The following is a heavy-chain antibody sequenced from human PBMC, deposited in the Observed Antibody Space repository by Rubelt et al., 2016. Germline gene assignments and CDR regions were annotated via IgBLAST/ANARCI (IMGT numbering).Heavy chain of an antibody. CDR3: ARDKGSSWSHLGPYYYYGMDV. V-gene: IGHV3-11*01. CDR2: ISSSGSTI. Sequence: GSGLEWVSYISSSGSTIYYADSVKGRFTISRDNAKNSLYLQMNSLRAEDTAVYYCARDKGSSWSHLGPYYYYGMDVWGQGTTVTVSS. J-gene: IGHJ6*02. D-gene: IGHD6-13*01.